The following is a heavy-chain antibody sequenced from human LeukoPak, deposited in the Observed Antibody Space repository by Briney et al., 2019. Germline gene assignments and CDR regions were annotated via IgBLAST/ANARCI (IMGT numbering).Heavy chain of an antibody. CDR2: ISAYNGNT. D-gene: IGHD3-3*01. J-gene: IGHJ4*02. CDR1: GYTFTSYG. CDR3: ARDGWVFGVVSPPY. Sequence: ASVKVSCKASGYTFTSYGISWVRQAPGQGLEGMGWISAYNGNTNYAQKLQGRVTITTDTSTSTAYMELRSLRSDDTAVYYCARDGWVFGVVSPPYWGQGTLVTVSS. V-gene: IGHV1-18*01.